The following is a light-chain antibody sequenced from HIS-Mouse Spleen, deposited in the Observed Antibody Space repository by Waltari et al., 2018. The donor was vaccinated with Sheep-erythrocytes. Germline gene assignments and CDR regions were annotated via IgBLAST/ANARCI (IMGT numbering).Light chain of an antibody. Sequence: QSALTQPASVSGSPGQSITISGTGTSSDVGSYNLVSWYQQHPGKAPKHMIYEGSKRPSGVSNRFPGSKSGNTASLTISGLQAEDEADYYCCSYAGSSTLVFGGGTKLTVL. V-gene: IGLV2-23*01. J-gene: IGLJ2*01. CDR1: SSDVGSYNL. CDR2: EGS. CDR3: CSYAGSSTLV.